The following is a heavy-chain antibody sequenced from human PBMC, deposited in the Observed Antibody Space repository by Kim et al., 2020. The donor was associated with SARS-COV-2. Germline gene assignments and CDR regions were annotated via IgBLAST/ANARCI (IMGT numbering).Heavy chain of an antibody. CDR3: ARLAAAVERYSGWFDP. J-gene: IGHJ5*02. D-gene: IGHD6-13*01. V-gene: IGHV4-59*10. Sequence: LKSRVTLSVDTSKTQFSLKLSSVTAADTAVYYCARLAAAVERYSGWFDPWGQGTLVTVSS.